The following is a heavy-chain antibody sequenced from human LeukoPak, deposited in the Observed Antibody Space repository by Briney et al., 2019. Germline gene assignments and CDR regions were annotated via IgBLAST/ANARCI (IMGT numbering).Heavy chain of an antibody. CDR1: GGTFSSYA. D-gene: IGHD3-10*01. Sequence: GASVKVSCKASGGTFSSYAISWVRQAPGQGLERMGGIIPIFGTANYAQKFQGRVTITADESTSTAYMELSSLRSEDTAVYYCARAGPGSYYYYGMDVWGQGTTVTVSS. CDR2: IIPIFGTA. V-gene: IGHV1-69*13. J-gene: IGHJ6*02. CDR3: ARAGPGSYYYYGMDV.